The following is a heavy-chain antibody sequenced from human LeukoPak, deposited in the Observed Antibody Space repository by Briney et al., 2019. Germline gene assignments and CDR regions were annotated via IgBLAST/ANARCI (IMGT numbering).Heavy chain of an antibody. J-gene: IGHJ5*02. Sequence: GGSLRLSCAASGFTFSRYAIHWVRQAPGKGLEWVAVISYDGSRKYYADSVKGRFTISRDNSKNTLYLQMNSLGPEDTAVYYCARYFFVHMLITMIVVVITWGQGTLVTVSS. V-gene: IGHV3-30*03. CDR1: GFTFSRYA. CDR2: ISYDGSRK. D-gene: IGHD3-22*01. CDR3: ARYFFVHMLITMIVVVIT.